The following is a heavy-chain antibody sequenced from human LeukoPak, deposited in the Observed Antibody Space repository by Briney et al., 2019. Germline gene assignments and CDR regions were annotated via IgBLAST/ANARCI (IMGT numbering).Heavy chain of an antibody. CDR2: IYYSGST. V-gene: IGHV4-59*01. CDR3: ARAILPVEADGFDP. D-gene: IGHD6-25*01. Sequence: SETLSLTCTVSGGSISSYYWSWIRQPPGKGLEWIGYIYYSGSTNYNPSLKSRVTISVDTSKNQFSLKLSSVTAADTAVYYCARAILPVEADGFDPWGQGTLVTVSS. CDR1: GGSISSYY. J-gene: IGHJ5*02.